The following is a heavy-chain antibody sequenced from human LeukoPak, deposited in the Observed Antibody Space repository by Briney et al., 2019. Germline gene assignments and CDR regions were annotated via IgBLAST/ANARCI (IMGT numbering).Heavy chain of an antibody. CDR3: AVGTVAGNVFDY. Sequence: GGSLRLSCEASGFTFSSYGLHWVRQAPGKGVEWVAVIWYDGSIKYYGDSVKGRFTISRDNSENTLYLQMNSLRAEDTAVYYCAVGTVAGNVFDYWGQGTLVTVSS. CDR1: GFTFSSYG. D-gene: IGHD6-19*01. J-gene: IGHJ4*02. CDR2: IWYDGSIK. V-gene: IGHV3-33*01.